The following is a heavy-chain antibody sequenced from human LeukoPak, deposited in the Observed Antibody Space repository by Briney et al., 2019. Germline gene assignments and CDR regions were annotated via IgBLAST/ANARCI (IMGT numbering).Heavy chain of an antibody. Sequence: GGSLRLSCAASGFTFSGSAIHWVRQASGKGLEWVGRIRSKANSYATSSAASVKGRFTIYRDDSTNTAYLQMSSLKTEDTAVYYCTRDYGVLFDYWGQGTLVTVSS. J-gene: IGHJ4*02. V-gene: IGHV3-73*01. D-gene: IGHD4-17*01. CDR3: TRDYGVLFDY. CDR1: GFTFSGSA. CDR2: IRSKANSYAT.